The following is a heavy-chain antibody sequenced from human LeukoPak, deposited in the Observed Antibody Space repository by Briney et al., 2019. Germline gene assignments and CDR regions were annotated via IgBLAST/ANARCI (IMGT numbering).Heavy chain of an antibody. CDR2: ISYDGSNK. CDR3: ANHFGCGRTNRPPFDS. J-gene: IGHJ4*02. CDR1: GFTFSSYG. D-gene: IGHD2-15*01. V-gene: IGHV3-30*18. Sequence: PGRSLRLSCAASGFTFSSYGMHWVRQAPGKGLEWVAVISYDGSNKYYADSVKGRFTISRDNSKNTLYLQMNSLRAEDTAVYYCANHFGCGRTNRPPFDSWGQGTLVTVSS.